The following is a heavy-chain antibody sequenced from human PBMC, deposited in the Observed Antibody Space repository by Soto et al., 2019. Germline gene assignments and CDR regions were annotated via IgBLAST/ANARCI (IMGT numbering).Heavy chain of an antibody. D-gene: IGHD6-25*01. V-gene: IGHV1-8*02. CDR3: ARRKERSGPNYFDV. CDR1: GYTFTSYC. J-gene: IGHJ4*02. Sequence: ASVKVSCKASGYTFTSYCINWVRQATGQGLEWMGWMNPSNGNAGYAQNFRGRVTMTSNTSITTAYMELSGLRYEDTAVYYCARRKERSGPNYFDVWGQGTLVTVSS. CDR2: MNPSNGNA.